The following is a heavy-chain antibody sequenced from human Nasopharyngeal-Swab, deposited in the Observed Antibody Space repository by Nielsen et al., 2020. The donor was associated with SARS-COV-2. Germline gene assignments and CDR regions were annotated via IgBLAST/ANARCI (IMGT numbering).Heavy chain of an antibody. J-gene: IGHJ4*02. Sequence: GGSLRLSCGVSGFTLTKYSIHWVRQAPGKGPEWMAVLWFDGSKEYYADSVKGRFTIPRDSAKNTVYLQMNSLRAEDTAVYYCARVVDTAMGPIDYWGQGTLVTVSS. CDR2: LWFDGSKE. V-gene: IGHV3-33*01. CDR1: GFTLTKYS. D-gene: IGHD5-18*01. CDR3: ARVVDTAMGPIDY.